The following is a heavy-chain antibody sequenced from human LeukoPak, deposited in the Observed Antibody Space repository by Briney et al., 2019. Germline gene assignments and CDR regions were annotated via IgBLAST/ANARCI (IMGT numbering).Heavy chain of an antibody. V-gene: IGHV3-23*01. CDR1: GFTFTSYS. J-gene: IGHJ4*02. D-gene: IGHD3-10*01. Sequence: GGSLRLSCAASGFTFTSYSMNWVRQAPGKGLEWVSTISGGGGSTYYADSVKGRFTISRDNSKNTLYLQMNSLRTEDTAVYYCARDQAVLLWFGEGFDYWGQGTLVTVSS. CDR2: ISGGGGST. CDR3: ARDQAVLLWFGEGFDY.